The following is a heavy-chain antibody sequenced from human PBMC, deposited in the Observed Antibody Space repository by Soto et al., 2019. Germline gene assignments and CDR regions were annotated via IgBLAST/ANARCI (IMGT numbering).Heavy chain of an antibody. CDR1: GFTFSTHW. CDR3: AKDVR. V-gene: IGHV3-7*05. J-gene: IGHJ4*02. CDR2: IKEAGSES. Sequence: EVQLVESGGDLVQPGGSLRLSCAASGFTFSTHWMSWVRQAPGKGLEWVANIKEAGSESYYADSVKGRCTISRDNAKNSLYLQMNGLRGEDTALYYCAKDVRWGQGTLVTVSS.